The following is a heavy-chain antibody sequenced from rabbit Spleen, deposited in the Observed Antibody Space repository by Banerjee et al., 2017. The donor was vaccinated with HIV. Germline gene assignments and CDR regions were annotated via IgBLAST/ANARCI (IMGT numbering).Heavy chain of an antibody. CDR3: ARDLAGYVGFGYASYLDL. D-gene: IGHD6-1*01. J-gene: IGHJ6*01. CDR1: GFDISSYD. Sequence: QEPLEESGGGLVQPGGTLTLTCTASGFDISSYDMCWVRQAPGKGLEWIACIDAGSSDFTYHANWAKGRFTISKTSSTTVTLQATSLTVADTATYFCARDLAGYVGFGYASYLDLWGQGTLVTVS. CDR2: IDAGSSDFT. V-gene: IGHV1S45*01.